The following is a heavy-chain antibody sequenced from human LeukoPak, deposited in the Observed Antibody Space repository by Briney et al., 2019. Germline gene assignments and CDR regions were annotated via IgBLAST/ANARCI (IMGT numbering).Heavy chain of an antibody. V-gene: IGHV1-18*01. CDR1: GYTFISYG. CDR2: ISAYNGNT. D-gene: IGHD2-2*03. CDR3: ARVGYCSSTSCYRVPAFDI. Sequence: ASVKVSCKASGYTFISYGISWVRQAPGQGLEWMGWISAYNGNTNYAQKLQGRVTMTTDTSTSTAYMELRSLRSDDTAVYYCARVGYCSSTSCYRVPAFDIWGQGTMVTVSS. J-gene: IGHJ3*02.